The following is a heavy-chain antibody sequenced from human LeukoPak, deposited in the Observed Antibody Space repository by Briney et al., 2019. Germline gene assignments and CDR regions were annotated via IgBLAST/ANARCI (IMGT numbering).Heavy chain of an antibody. CDR3: AKDMHGYDRPVDY. Sequence: GGSLRLSCAASGFTFNIHAMDWVRQAPGKGLEGVLSISGIGISIYYADSVKGRFTISRDNSKNTVYLQMNRLIAEDTAVYYCAKDMHGYDRPVDYWGRGTQVTVSS. J-gene: IGHJ4*02. D-gene: IGHD5-24*01. V-gene: IGHV3-23*01. CDR1: GFTFNIHA. CDR2: ISGIGISI.